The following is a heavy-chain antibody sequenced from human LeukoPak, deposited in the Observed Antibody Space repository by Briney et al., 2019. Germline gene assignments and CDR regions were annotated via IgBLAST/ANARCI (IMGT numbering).Heavy chain of an antibody. CDR3: AREAAGSYFDY. CDR1: GGSFDGYY. Sequence: SETLSLTCAVYGGSFDGYYWSWFRQAPGGGLEWIGEVNHREVTHYNPSLKSRVTISVDTSKNQFSLKLSSVTAADTAVYYCAREAAGSYFDYWGQGTLVTVSS. V-gene: IGHV4-34*01. CDR2: VNHREVT. D-gene: IGHD6-13*01. J-gene: IGHJ4*02.